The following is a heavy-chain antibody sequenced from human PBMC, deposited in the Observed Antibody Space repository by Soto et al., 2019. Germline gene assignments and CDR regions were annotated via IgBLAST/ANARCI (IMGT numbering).Heavy chain of an antibody. V-gene: IGHV3-53*01. CDR3: ATWLLREHAFDI. D-gene: IGHD2-15*01. CDR1: GFTVSGKKY. Sequence: DVQVVESGGGLIQPGGSLRLSCAASGFTVSGKKYITWVRQAPGQGLEWVSALYIADGTFYADSVRGRFTVSIDSSKNTVYLQMNNLSPEDTAVYFCATWLLREHAFDIWGLGTMVTVS. J-gene: IGHJ3*02. CDR2: LYIADGT.